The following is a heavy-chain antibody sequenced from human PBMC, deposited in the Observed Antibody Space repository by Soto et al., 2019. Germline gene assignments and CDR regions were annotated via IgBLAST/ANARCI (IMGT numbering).Heavy chain of an antibody. Sequence: PSETLSLTCAVSGGSISSYYWSWIRQPPGKGLEWIGYIYYSGSTNYNPSLKSRVTISVDTSKNQFSLKLSSVTAADTAMYYCARYYCPNGSCNSFDYWGQGALVTVSS. CDR2: IYYSGST. V-gene: IGHV4-59*08. CDR3: ARYYCPNGSCNSFDY. D-gene: IGHD2-8*01. J-gene: IGHJ4*02. CDR1: GGSISSYY.